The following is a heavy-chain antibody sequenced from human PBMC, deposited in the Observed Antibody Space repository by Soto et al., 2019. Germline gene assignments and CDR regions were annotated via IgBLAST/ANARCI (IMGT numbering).Heavy chain of an antibody. CDR2: IAHHGLKE. J-gene: IGHJ4*02. D-gene: IGHD1-26*01. CDR1: GFTFRDYG. CDR3: AKDCVGGSNKYYFES. V-gene: IGHV3-30*18. Sequence: QVQLVESGGGEVRPGRSLRLSCVASGFTFRDYGMHWVGQAPGKGLEWVAGIAHHGLKEHYADSVKGRFIISRDNSKQTVYLQLNSLRGDDPAVSYCAKDCVGGSNKYYFESWGQGTPVTVSS.